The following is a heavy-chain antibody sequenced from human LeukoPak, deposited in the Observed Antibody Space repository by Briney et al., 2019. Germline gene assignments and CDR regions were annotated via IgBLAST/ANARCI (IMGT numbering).Heavy chain of an antibody. V-gene: IGHV4-59*08. CDR2: TSYSRTT. D-gene: IGHD6-19*01. Sequence: PAETLSPTCAVSGGSITGHYWNWIRQTPGMRLEWIGYTSYSRTTIYNSYFKGRATMSIDTSKNQLYLNLTSVTATDTAVYYCAKLGHSDGWYLGALDIWGQGTTVIVSS. CDR3: AKLGHSDGWYLGALDI. J-gene: IGHJ3*02. CDR1: GGSITGHY.